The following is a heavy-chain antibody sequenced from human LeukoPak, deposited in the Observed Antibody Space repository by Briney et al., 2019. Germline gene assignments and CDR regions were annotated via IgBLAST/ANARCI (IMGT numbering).Heavy chain of an antibody. J-gene: IGHJ6*03. CDR3: ARERWLLYYMDV. V-gene: IGHV3-48*01. CDR2: INSGSSTI. Sequence: QPGGSLRLSCAASGFTFTTYNMNWVRQAPGKGLEWVSYINSGSSTIYYADSVKGRFTISRDNAKNSLYLQMNSLRAEDTAVYYCARERWLLYYMDVWGKGTTVTVSS. CDR1: GFTFTTYN. D-gene: IGHD5-12*01.